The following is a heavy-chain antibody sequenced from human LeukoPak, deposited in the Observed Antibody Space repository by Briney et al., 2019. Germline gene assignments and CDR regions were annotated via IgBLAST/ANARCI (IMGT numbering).Heavy chain of an antibody. V-gene: IGHV3-11*01. D-gene: IGHD2-15*01. Sequence: PGGSLRLSCAASGFTVSSNYMSWIRQAPGKGLEWVSYISSSGSTIYYADSVKGRFTISRDNAKNSLYLQMNSLRAEDTAVYYCARVAPNRRYCSGGTCLNSFDYWGQGTLVTVSS. CDR1: GFTVSSNY. CDR3: ARVAPNRRYCSGGTCLNSFDY. CDR2: ISSSGSTI. J-gene: IGHJ4*02.